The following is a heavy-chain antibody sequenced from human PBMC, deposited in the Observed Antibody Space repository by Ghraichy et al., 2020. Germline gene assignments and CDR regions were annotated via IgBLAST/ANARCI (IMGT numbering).Heavy chain of an antibody. V-gene: IGHV3-74*01. CDR3: ARRSTAVPGAVGGPYYFDY. Sequence: GGSLRLSCAASGFTFTSYWMHWVRQAPGKGLVWVSRINSDGSTTSYADSVKGRFTISRDNAKNTLYLQMNSLRADDTAVYYCARRSTAVPGAVGGPYYFDYWGQGSLVTVSS. D-gene: IGHD6-19*01. J-gene: IGHJ4*02. CDR2: INSDGSTT. CDR1: GFTFTSYW.